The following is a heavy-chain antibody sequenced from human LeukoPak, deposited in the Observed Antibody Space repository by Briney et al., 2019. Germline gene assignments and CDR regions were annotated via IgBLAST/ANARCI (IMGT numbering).Heavy chain of an antibody. CDR2: INHSGST. CDR1: GFNFSSYG. CDR3: ARDCSSSTCYFDH. J-gene: IGHJ4*02. Sequence: GSLRLSCAASGFNFSSYGMSWIRQPPGKGLEWIGEINHSGSTNYNPSLKSRVTISVDTSKKQFSLKLTSVTAADTAVYYCARDCSSSTCYFDHWGQGTLVTVSS. V-gene: IGHV4-34*01. D-gene: IGHD2-2*01.